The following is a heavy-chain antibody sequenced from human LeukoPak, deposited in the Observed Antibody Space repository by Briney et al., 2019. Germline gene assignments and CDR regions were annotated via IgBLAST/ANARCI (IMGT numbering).Heavy chain of an antibody. CDR1: GYTFISHG. CDR2: INPYNGNT. Sequence: GGSVKFPCKASGYTFISHGISWLRQAPGQGLEWMGWINPYNGNTKYPQNLQGRITLTTDTSTNTAYMALRSLRSDDTAVYYCARLLLIEKNWFAPGGQGTPVTV. D-gene: IGHD2-21*02. V-gene: IGHV1-18*01. CDR3: ARLLLIEKNWFAP. J-gene: IGHJ5*02.